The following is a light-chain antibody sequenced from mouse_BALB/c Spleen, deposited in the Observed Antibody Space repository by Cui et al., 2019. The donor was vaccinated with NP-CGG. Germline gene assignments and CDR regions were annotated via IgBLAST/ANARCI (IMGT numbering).Light chain of an antibody. CDR3: ALWYSNHWV. CDR2: GTN. CDR1: TGAVTTNNF. J-gene: IGLJ1*01. V-gene: IGLV1*01. Sequence: QAVVTQDSALTTSPGETVTLTCRSSTGAVTTNNFANWVQEKPDHLFTGLIGGTNNRAPGVPARFSGSLIGDKAALTITGAQPEDEAIYFCALWYSNHWVFGGGTKLTVL.